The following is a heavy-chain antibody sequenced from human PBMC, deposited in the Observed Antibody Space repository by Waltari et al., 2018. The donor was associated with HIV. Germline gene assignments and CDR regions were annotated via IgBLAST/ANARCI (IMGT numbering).Heavy chain of an antibody. Sequence: EVQLVESGGGLVQPGGSLRLSCAASGFTFSTYWMSWVRQAPGKGPEWVANIQQNGGEKNYVDSGKGRFTISRDSAKNSLYLQMNSLRAEDTAVYYCARDTYGSGIYQETDAFDIWGQGTLVTVSS. CDR1: GFTFSTYW. CDR2: IQQNGGEK. V-gene: IGHV3-7*01. CDR3: ARDTYGSGIYQETDAFDI. D-gene: IGHD3-10*01. J-gene: IGHJ3*02.